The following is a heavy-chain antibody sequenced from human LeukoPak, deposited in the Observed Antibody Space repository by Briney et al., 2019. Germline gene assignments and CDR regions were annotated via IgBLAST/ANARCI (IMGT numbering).Heavy chain of an antibody. J-gene: IGHJ4*02. V-gene: IGHV4-38-2*02. D-gene: IGHD2-15*01. CDR2: IYHSGST. CDR3: ARLGYCSGGSCFAGTFDY. CDR1: GYSISSGYY. Sequence: SETLSLTCTVSGYSISSGYYWGWIRQPPGKGLEWIGSIYHSGSTNYNPSLKSRVTISVDKSKNQFSLKLSSVTAADTAVYYCARLGYCSGGSCFAGTFDYWGQGTLVTVSS.